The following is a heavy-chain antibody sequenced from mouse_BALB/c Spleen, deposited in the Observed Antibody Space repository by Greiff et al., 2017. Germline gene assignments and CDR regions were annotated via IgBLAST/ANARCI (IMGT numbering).Heavy chain of an antibody. V-gene: IGHV1-15*01. CDR1: GYTFTDYE. CDR3: TQGGARATFAY. CDR2: IDPETGGT. Sequence: QVQLHQSGAELVRPRASVTLSCKASGYTFTDYEMHWVKQTPVHGLEWIGAIDPETGGTAYNQKFKGKATLTADKSSSTAYMELRSLTSEDSAVYYCTQGGARATFAYWGQGTLVTVSA. J-gene: IGHJ3*01. D-gene: IGHD3-1*01.